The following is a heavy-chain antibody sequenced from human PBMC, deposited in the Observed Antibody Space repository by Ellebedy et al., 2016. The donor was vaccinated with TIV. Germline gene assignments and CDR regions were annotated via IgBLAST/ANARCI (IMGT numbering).Heavy chain of an antibody. CDR3: ARGALVGATMPFDF. CDR2: ISRSSDYI. V-gene: IGHV3-21*01. J-gene: IGHJ4*02. Sequence: GGSLRLXCAASGFTFSIYSMNWARQAPGKGLEWVSAISRSSDYIYYADSVKGRFTISRDNAKNSLYLQMNSLRAEDTAVYYCARGALVGATMPFDFWGQGTLVTVSS. D-gene: IGHD1-26*01. CDR1: GFTFSIYS.